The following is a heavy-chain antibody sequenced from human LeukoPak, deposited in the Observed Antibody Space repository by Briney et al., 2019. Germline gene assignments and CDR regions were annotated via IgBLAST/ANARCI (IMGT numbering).Heavy chain of an antibody. CDR3: AKRRHGDLYYFDY. D-gene: IGHD4-17*01. V-gene: IGHV3-23*01. CDR1: GFTFSSYG. Sequence: PGGSLRLSCAASGFTFSSYGMSWVRQAPGKGLEWVSAISGSGGSTYYADSVKGRFTISRDNSKNTLYLQMNSLRAEDTAVYYCAKRRHGDLYYFDYWGQGTLVTVSS. CDR2: ISGSGGST. J-gene: IGHJ4*02.